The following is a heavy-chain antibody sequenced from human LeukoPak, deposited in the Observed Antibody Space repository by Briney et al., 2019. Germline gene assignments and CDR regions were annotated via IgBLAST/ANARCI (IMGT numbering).Heavy chain of an antibody. CDR1: DDPINSGVYY. Sequence: SETLSLTCTVSDDPINSGVYYWSWLRQPAGKGLEWIGRIYTSGSTNYNPSLKSRVTMSVDTSKNQFSLKLSSVTAADTAVYCGAMSAYSSGWYSDYWGQGTLVTVSS. CDR2: IYTSGST. V-gene: IGHV4-61*02. D-gene: IGHD6-19*01. J-gene: IGHJ4*02. CDR3: AMSAYSSGWYSDY.